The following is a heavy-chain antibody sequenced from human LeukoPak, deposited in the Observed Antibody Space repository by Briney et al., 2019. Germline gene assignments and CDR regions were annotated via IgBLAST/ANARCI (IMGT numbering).Heavy chain of an antibody. Sequence: SETLSLTCTVSGGSISSSSYYWGWIRQPPGKGLEWIGSIYYSGSTYYNPSLKSRVTMSVDTSKNQFSLKLSSVTAADTAVYYSARDVVAAAGTWDYWGQGTLVTVSS. V-gene: IGHV4-39*07. J-gene: IGHJ4*02. CDR3: ARDVVAAAGTWDY. D-gene: IGHD6-13*01. CDR2: IYYSGST. CDR1: GGSISSSSYY.